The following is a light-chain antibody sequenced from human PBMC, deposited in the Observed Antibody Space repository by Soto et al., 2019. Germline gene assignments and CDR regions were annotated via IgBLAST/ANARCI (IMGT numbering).Light chain of an antibody. J-gene: IGKJ2*01. V-gene: IGKV4-1*01. CDR1: QSVLYSSNNKNY. Sequence: DIVMTQSPDSLAVSLGERATINCKSSQSVLYSSNNKNYLAWYQQKPGQPPKLLIYWASTRESGVPDRFSGGGSGTDFTLTIISPQDEDVTVYYCQQYYSTPYTFGQGTKLEI. CDR3: QQYYSTPYT. CDR2: WAS.